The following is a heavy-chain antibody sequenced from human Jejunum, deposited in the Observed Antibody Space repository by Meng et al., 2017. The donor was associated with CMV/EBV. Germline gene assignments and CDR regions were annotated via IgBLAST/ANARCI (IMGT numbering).Heavy chain of an antibody. CDR2: IYPDDSDT. CDR1: GYRFTDYW. J-gene: IGHJ4*02. D-gene: IGHD2-2*01. CDR3: ARSPSGTFSLYYFDY. Sequence: GSGYRFTDYWIGWVRQMPGKGLEWMGIIYPDDSDTKYSPSIRGQVTISTDMSINTAYLQWRSLKVSDTALYYCARSPSGTFSLYYFDYWGQGTLVT. V-gene: IGHV5-51*01.